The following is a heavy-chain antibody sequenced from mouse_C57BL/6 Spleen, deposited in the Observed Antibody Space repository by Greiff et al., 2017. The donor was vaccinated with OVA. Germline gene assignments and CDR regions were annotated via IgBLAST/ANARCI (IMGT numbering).Heavy chain of an antibody. CDR3: TGGYYFAY. CDR1: GFTFSNYW. V-gene: IGHV6-3*01. J-gene: IGHJ3*01. D-gene: IGHD2-3*01. CDR2: IRLKSDNYAS. Sequence: EVKLMESGGGLVQPGGSMKLSCVASGFTFSNYWMNWVRQSPEKGLEWVAQIRLKSDNYASHYAESVKGRFTISRDDSKSSVYLQMNNLRAEETGIYYCTGGYYFAYWGQGTLVTVSA.